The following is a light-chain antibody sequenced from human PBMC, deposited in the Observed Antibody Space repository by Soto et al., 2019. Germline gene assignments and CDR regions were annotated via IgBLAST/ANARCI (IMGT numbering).Light chain of an antibody. CDR1: QSVSSSY. CDR3: QQLNSYPHT. CDR2: GAS. J-gene: IGKJ2*01. Sequence: EIVLTQSPGTLSLSPGERATLSCRASQSVSSSYLAWYQQKPGQAPRLLIYGASSRATGIPDRFSGSGSGTDFTLTISRLEPEDFATYYCQQLNSYPHTFGQGTRLEI. V-gene: IGKV3-20*01.